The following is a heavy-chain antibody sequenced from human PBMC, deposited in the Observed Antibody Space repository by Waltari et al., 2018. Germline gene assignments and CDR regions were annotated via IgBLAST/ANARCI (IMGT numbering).Heavy chain of an antibody. J-gene: IGHJ4*02. CDR3: AKSPYTTIDY. CDR1: GFTFSSDG. D-gene: IGHD4-17*01. V-gene: IGHV3-30*02. CDR2: IRYDGSNK. Sequence: QVQLVESGGGVVQPGGSLRLSCAASGFTFSSDGRHWVRQAPGKGLEWVAFIRYDGSNKYYADSVKGRFTISRDNSKNTLYLQMNSLRAEDTAVYYCAKSPYTTIDYWGQGTLVTVSS.